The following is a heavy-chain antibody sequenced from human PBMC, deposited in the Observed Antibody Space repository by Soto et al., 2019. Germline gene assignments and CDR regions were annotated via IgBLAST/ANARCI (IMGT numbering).Heavy chain of an antibody. J-gene: IGHJ6*02. Sequence: ETLSLSGPVSGVSISSSSYYWGWIRQPPGKGLEWIGSIYYSGSTYYNPSLKSRVTISVDTSKNQFSLKLSSVTAADTAVYYCARGVLKLEAVAATPYYYYYGMDVWGQRTKVTVSS. CDR2: IYYSGST. CDR3: ARGVLKLEAVAATPYYYYYGMDV. D-gene: IGHD2-15*01. V-gene: IGHV4-39*01. CDR1: GVSISSSSYY.